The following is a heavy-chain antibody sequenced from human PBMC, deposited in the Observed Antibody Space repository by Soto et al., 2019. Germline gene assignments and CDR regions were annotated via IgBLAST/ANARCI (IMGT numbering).Heavy chain of an antibody. Sequence: ASVKVSCKASGGTFSSYTISWVRQAPGQGLEWMGWMNPNSGNTGYAQKFQGRVTMTRNTSISTAYMELSSLRSEDTAVYYCARGSSRFEGYYYYYYMDVWGKGTTVTVSS. D-gene: IGHD3-16*01. CDR1: GGTFSSYT. CDR3: ARGSSRFEGYYYYYYMDV. J-gene: IGHJ6*03. V-gene: IGHV1-8*02. CDR2: MNPNSGNT.